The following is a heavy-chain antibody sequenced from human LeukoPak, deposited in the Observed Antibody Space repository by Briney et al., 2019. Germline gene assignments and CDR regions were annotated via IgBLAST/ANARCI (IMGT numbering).Heavy chain of an antibody. CDR1: GGSFSGYY. CDR3: ARALLKQLGGQYYYYYYMDV. V-gene: IGHV4-34*01. J-gene: IGHJ6*03. CDR2: INHSGST. Sequence: SETLSLTCAVYGGSFSGYYWSWIRQPPGKGLEWIGEINHSGSTNYNPSLKSRVTISVDTSKNQFSLKLSSVTAADTAVYYCARALLKQLGGQYYYYYYMDVWGKGTTVTVSS. D-gene: IGHD6-13*01.